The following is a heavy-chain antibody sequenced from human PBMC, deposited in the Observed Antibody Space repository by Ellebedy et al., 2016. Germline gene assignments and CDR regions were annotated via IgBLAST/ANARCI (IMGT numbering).Heavy chain of an antibody. CDR1: GLTVSSNY. V-gene: IGHV3-53*01. D-gene: IGHD3-22*01. CDR3: ARVEVVYDAFDI. Sequence: GESLKISCAASGLTVSSNYMSWVRQAPGKGLEWVSFIYSDGSTFYADSVKGRFTISRDNSKNTIYLQSNSLRAEDTAVYYCARVEVVYDAFDIWGQGTMVTVSS. J-gene: IGHJ3*02. CDR2: IYSDGST.